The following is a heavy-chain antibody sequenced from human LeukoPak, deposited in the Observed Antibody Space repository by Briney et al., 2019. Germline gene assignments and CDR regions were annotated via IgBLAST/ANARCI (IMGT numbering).Heavy chain of an antibody. J-gene: IGHJ6*03. CDR3: ARAGTESRWGLPRADYYYMDV. Sequence: ASVKVSCKASGYTFTSYDINWVRQATGQGLEWMGWIKPNTGDTNSAQKFQGRVTLTRDTSISTAYMELSNLRSDDTAVYYCARAGTESRWGLPRADYYYMDVWAKGTTVTVSS. D-gene: IGHD1-1*01. V-gene: IGHV1-2*02. CDR1: GYTFTSYD. CDR2: IKPNTGDT.